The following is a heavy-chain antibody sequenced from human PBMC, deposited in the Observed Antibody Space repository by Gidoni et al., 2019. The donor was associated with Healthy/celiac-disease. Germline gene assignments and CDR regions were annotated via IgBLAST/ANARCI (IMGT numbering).Heavy chain of an antibody. J-gene: IGHJ4*02. CDR1: GFTFSRYS. CDR2: ISSSSSTI. D-gene: IGHD3-22*01. V-gene: IGHV3-48*02. Sequence: EVQPVDSGGGLVQPGGSLSLSCAASGFTFSRYSMNWVRQAPGKGLEWVSYISSSSSTIYYADSVKGRFTISRDNAKNALYLQMNSLRDEDTAVYYCARDGIYYYDSSGYFDYWGQGTLVTVSS. CDR3: ARDGIYYYDSSGYFDY.